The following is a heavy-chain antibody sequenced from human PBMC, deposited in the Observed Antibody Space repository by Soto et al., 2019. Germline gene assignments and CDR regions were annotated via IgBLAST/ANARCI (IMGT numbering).Heavy chain of an antibody. J-gene: IGHJ5*02. V-gene: IGHV1-3*01. D-gene: IGHD4-17*01. CDR1: GYTFTSYA. Sequence: ASVKVSCKASGYTFTSYAMHWVRQAPGQRLKWMGWINAGNGNTKYSQKFQGRVTITRDTSASTAYMELSSLRSEDTAVYYCARDMTTVTRLQQFDPWGQGTLVTVSS. CDR3: ARDMTTVTRLQQFDP. CDR2: INAGNGNT.